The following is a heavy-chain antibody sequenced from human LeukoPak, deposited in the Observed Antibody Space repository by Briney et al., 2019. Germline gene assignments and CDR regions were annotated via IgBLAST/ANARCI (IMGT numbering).Heavy chain of an antibody. CDR3: ARDLGTAGESGFDP. V-gene: IGHV3-66*01. CDR2: IYSGGST. J-gene: IGHJ5*02. D-gene: IGHD2-8*02. CDR1: GFTVSSNY. Sequence: AGGSLRLSCAASGFTVSSNYMSWVRQAPGKGLEWVSVIYSGGSTYYADSVKGRFTISRDNSKNTLYLQMNSLRAEDTAVYYCARDLGTAGESGFDPWGQGTLVTVSS.